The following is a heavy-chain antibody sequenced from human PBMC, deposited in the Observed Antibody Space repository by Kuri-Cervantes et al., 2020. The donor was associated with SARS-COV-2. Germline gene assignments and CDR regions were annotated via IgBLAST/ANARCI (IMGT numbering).Heavy chain of an antibody. J-gene: IGHJ4*02. CDR3: TAHDFWGGYAGY. CDR1: GFTFRSYA. V-gene: IGHV3-15*01. D-gene: IGHD3-3*01. Sequence: GGSLRPSCAASGFTFRSYAMSWVRRAPGEGLEWVGRIKSKTDGGPTDYAAPVKGSFTISRDDSKNSLNLQVNSLKTEDAAVYYCTAHDFWGGYAGYWGQGTLVTVSS. CDR2: IKSKTDGGPT.